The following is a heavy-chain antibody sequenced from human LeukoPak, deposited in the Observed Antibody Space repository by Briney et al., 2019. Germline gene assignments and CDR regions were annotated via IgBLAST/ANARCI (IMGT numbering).Heavy chain of an antibody. D-gene: IGHD1-26*01. CDR3: ARAYSGTYGLGYYYMDV. Sequence: GGSLRLSCAASGFTLSTYSMNWVRQAPGKGLEWVSSISSSSYIYYADSVKGRLTISRDNAKKSLYLQMNSLRAEDTAVYYCARAYSGTYGLGYYYMDVWGKGTTVTVSS. J-gene: IGHJ6*03. V-gene: IGHV3-21*01. CDR1: GFTLSTYS. CDR2: ISSSSYI.